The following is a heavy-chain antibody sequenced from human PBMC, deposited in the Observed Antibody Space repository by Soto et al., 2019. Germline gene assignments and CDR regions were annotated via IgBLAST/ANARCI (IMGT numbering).Heavy chain of an antibody. J-gene: IGHJ4*02. CDR1: GGSLTSDGYY. V-gene: IGHV4-31*03. D-gene: IGHD1-26*01. CDR2: IYYSGSI. Sequence: SETLSLTCTVSGGSLTSDGYYWSWIRQLPGKGLEWIGYIYYSGSIFYNPFLKSRASISAHSSKRQFSLKLTSVTAADTAVYYCARSRLWEQHFDSWRQGTLVTVSS. CDR3: ARSRLWEQHFDS.